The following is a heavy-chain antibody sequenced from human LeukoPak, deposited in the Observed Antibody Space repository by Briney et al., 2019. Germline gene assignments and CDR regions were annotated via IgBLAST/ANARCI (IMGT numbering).Heavy chain of an antibody. CDR1: GGSIGSYY. J-gene: IGHJ5*02. D-gene: IGHD3-10*01. CDR3: ATAYGSGSYYPAYWFDP. CDR2: IYYTGST. Sequence: SETLSLTCTVSGGSIGSYYWNWIRQPPGKGLEWIGYIYYTGSTNYNPSLKSRVTISVDTSKNQFSLKLSSVTAADTAVYYCATAYGSGSYYPAYWFDPWGQGTLVTVSS. V-gene: IGHV4-59*12.